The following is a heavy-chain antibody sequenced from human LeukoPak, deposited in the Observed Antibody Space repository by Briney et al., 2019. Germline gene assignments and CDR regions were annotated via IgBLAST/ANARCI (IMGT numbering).Heavy chain of an antibody. CDR2: IHYDGRNQ. Sequence: GGSLRLSCAASGFSFSNYGMHWVRQAPGKGLEWVTFIHYDGRNQYYADSVKGRFTISRDNSKNTLYLQMNSLRPEDTAVYYCAKAAYDSSGSWYYFDYWGQGTLVTVSS. J-gene: IGHJ4*02. V-gene: IGHV3-30*02. CDR3: AKAAYDSSGSWYYFDY. CDR1: GFSFSNYG. D-gene: IGHD3-22*01.